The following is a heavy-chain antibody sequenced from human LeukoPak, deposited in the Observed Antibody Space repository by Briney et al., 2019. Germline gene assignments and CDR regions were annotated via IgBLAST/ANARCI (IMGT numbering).Heavy chain of an antibody. CDR3: ARDPRYYDSSGYYYVL. J-gene: IGHJ4*02. V-gene: IGHV3-23*01. CDR1: GFTFSSYA. Sequence: GGSLRLSCAASGFTFSSYAMSWVRQAPGKGLEWVSAISGSSGSTYYADSVKGRFTISRDNAKNSLYLQMNSLRAEDTAVYYCARDPRYYDSSGYYYVLWGQGTLVTVSS. CDR2: ISGSSGST. D-gene: IGHD3-22*01.